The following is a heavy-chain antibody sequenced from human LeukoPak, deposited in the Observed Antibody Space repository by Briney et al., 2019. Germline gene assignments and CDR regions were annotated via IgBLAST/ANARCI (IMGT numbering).Heavy chain of an antibody. CDR2: TSWNSGSI. Sequence: GRSLRLSCAASGFTFDDYAMRWVRQAPGKGLEWVSGTSWNSGSIGYADSVKGRFTISRDNAKNSLYLQMNSLRAEDTALYYCAKGDSSGYYPYWGQGTLVTVSS. J-gene: IGHJ1*01. V-gene: IGHV3-9*01. D-gene: IGHD3-22*01. CDR1: GFTFDDYA. CDR3: AKGDSSGYYPY.